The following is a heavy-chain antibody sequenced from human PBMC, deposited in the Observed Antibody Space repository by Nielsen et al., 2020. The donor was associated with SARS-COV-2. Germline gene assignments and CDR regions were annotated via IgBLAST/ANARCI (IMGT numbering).Heavy chain of an antibody. CDR3: ARDSYYYGSGVPDAFDI. Sequence: SETLSLTCTVSGGSISGGGYYWTWIRQHPGTGQEWIGNISYSGSTYYNPSLKSRVTISVDTSKNQFSLKLSSVTAADTAVYYCARDSYYYGSGVPDAFDIWGQGTMVTVSS. CDR2: ISYSGST. V-gene: IGHV4-31*03. J-gene: IGHJ3*02. CDR1: GGSISGGGYY. D-gene: IGHD3-10*01.